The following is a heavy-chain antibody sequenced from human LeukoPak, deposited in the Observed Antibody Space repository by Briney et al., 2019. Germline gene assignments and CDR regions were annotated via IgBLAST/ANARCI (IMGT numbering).Heavy chain of an antibody. CDR2: IYHSGRT. D-gene: IGHD3-10*01. CDR1: GGSISSGGYY. CDR3: ATGGVRSNFDD. J-gene: IGHJ4*02. V-gene: IGHV4-30-2*01. Sequence: SQTLSLTCTVSGGSISSGGYYWSWLRQPPGKGLEWIGYIYHSGRTYYNPSLKSRVTISVDKSKNKFSLKMSSVSAADTAVYYCATGGVRSNFDDWGQGTLVTVSS.